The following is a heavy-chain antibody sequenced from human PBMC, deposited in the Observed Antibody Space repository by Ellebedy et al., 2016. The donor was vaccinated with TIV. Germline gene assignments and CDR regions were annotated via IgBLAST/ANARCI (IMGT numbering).Heavy chain of an antibody. D-gene: IGHD6-6*01. J-gene: IGHJ6*02. CDR2: MNPNSGNT. Sequence: AASVKVSCKASGYTFASYDVNWVRQATGQGPEWMGWMNPNSGNTGYAQKFQGRVTITRNTSKSTAYMELSSLRFEDTAVYYCARGGFSSSFLFKYNYYGMDVWGQGTTVTVSS. V-gene: IGHV1-8*01. CDR3: ARGGFSSSFLFKYNYYGMDV. CDR1: GYTFASYD.